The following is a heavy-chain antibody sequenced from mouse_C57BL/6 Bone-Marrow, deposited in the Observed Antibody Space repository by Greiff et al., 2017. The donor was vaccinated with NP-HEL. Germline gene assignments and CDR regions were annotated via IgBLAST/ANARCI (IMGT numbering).Heavy chain of an antibody. Sequence: QVQLQQSGAELVKPGASVKLSCKASGYTFTSYWMHRVKQRPGQGLEWIGMIHPNSGSTNYNEKFKSKATLTVDKSSSTAYMQLSSLTSEDSAVYYCARWVIYYYGSSYFDYWGQGTTLTVSS. CDR3: ARWVIYYYGSSYFDY. CDR2: IHPNSGST. J-gene: IGHJ2*01. V-gene: IGHV1-64*01. CDR1: GYTFTSYW. D-gene: IGHD1-1*01.